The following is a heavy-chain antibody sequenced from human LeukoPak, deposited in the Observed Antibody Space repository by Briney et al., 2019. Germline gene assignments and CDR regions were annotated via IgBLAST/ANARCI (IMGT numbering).Heavy chain of an antibody. CDR1: GYTFTGYY. CDR3: ARDLIAAAYFDY. V-gene: IGHV1-2*02. Sequence: ASVKVSCKASGYTFTGYYMHWVRQAPGQGLEWMGWINPNSGGKNYAQKFQGRVTMTRDTSISTAYMELSRLRSDDTAVYYCARDLIAAAYFDYWGQGTLLTVSS. D-gene: IGHD6-13*01. J-gene: IGHJ4*02. CDR2: INPNSGGK.